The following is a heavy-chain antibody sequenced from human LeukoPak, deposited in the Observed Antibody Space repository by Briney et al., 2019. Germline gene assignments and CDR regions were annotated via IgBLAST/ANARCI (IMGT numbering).Heavy chain of an antibody. CDR1: GGSISSYY. CDR2: IYTSGST. D-gene: IGHD5-24*01. J-gene: IGHJ4*02. Sequence: SETLSLTCTVSGGSISSYYWSWIRQPAGKGLEWIGRIYTSGSTNYNPSLKSRVTMSVDTSKNQFSLKLSSVTAADTAVYYCARDRGWLQLGYFDYWGQGTLVTVSS. CDR3: ARDRGWLQLGYFDY. V-gene: IGHV4-4*07.